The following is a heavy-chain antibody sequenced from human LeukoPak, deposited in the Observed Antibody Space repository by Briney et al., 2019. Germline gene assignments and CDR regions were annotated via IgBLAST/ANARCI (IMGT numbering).Heavy chain of an antibody. CDR3: ASLRPYSSTWYAYYGMDV. CDR2: IKPDGTQN. J-gene: IGHJ6*02. CDR1: GFTLSSNW. Sequence: GGSLRLSCVASGFTLSSNWMTWVRQAPGNGLEWVANIKPDGTQNYYVDSVKGRLTISRDNAKNSLYLQMNSLRADETAVYYCASLRPYSSTWYAYYGMDVWGQGTTVTASS. D-gene: IGHD6-13*01. V-gene: IGHV3-7*01.